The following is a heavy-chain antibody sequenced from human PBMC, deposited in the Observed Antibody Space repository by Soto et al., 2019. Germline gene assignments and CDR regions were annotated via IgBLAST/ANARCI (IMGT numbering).Heavy chain of an antibody. CDR2: ISYSGST. Sequence: SETLSLTCSVSGGSITTYYWSWIRQPPGKGLEWIGYISYSGSTNYNPSLKSRVTISLDTSKNDFSLTLRSVTAADTAVYSCARQSLRRPFGRLILGALDSWGLGSLVT. D-gene: IGHD3-16*02. CDR3: ARQSLRRPFGRLILGALDS. V-gene: IGHV4-59*08. CDR1: GGSITTYY. J-gene: IGHJ5*02.